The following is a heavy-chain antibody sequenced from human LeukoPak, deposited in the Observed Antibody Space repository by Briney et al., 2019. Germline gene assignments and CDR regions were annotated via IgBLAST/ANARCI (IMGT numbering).Heavy chain of an antibody. J-gene: IGHJ4*02. V-gene: IGHV1-2*02. CDR1: GYTFTSYA. D-gene: IGHD5-24*01. CDR3: ARDRYGDGFAHLDY. Sequence: GASVKVSCKASGYTFTSYAIHWVRQAPGQGLEWMGWITPSGGTNYPQKFQGRVAITWDTSITTAYMDLSRLTSDDTAVYYCARDRYGDGFAHLDYWGQGAQVTVSS. CDR2: ITPSGGT.